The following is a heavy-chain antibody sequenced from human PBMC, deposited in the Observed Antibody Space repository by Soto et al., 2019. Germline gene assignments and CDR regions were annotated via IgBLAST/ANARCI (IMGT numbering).Heavy chain of an antibody. CDR2: TYYRSIWQT. J-gene: IGHJ5*02. CDR1: GDSVSSNDAV. D-gene: IGHD6-6*01. V-gene: IGHV6-1*01. Sequence: QVQLQQSGPGLVKPSQTLSLTCAISGDSVSSNDAVWNWIRQSPSRGLEWLGRTYYRSIWQTEXEXSXKXXMTINPAASKNQFSLQLNSVTPEDTAMYYCARLVGNSWLDHWGQGTLVTVSA. CDR3: ARLVGNSWLDH.